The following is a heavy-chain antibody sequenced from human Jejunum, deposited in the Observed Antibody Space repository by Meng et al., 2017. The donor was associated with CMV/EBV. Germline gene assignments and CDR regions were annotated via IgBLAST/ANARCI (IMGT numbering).Heavy chain of an antibody. D-gene: IGHD1-26*01. V-gene: IGHV4-34*01. CDR1: GAPFSGY. J-gene: IGHJ4*02. Sequence: YRQRWGAGLLKPSETLSLTCGVYGAPFSGYWSWVRQPPGKGLEWIGEITHSGSTNYNVSLKSRVTISIDTSKNQFSLKLSSVTATDTAVYYCAPGFRSWSGSYSSWGQGTLVTVSS. CDR2: ITHSGST. CDR3: APGFRSWSGSYSS.